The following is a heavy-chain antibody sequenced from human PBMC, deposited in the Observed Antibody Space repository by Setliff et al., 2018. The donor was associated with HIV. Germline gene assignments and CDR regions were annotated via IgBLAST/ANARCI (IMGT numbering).Heavy chain of an antibody. CDR1: GFTFSSYW. CDR2: INSDGSST. J-gene: IGHJ2*01. V-gene: IGHV3-74*01. Sequence: PGGSLRLSCAASGFTFSSYWMHWVRQAPGKGLVWVSRINSDGSSTSYADSVKGRFTISRDNAKNTLYLQMNSLRAEDTAVYYCAKAGIAAAAGGYFDLWGRGTLVTVSS. D-gene: IGHD6-13*01. CDR3: AKAGIAAAAGGYFDL.